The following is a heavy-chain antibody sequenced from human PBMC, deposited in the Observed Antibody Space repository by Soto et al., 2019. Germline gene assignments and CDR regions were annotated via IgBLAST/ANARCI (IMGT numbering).Heavy chain of an antibody. V-gene: IGHV3-21*01. CDR1: VFTFSTYT. D-gene: IGHD6-6*01. CDR3: ARETEYSNGWTNWFDH. Sequence: PGGSLRLSCAASVFTFSTYTMNLVSQAPGKGLECVSSITRSDYISYADSVKGRLTISRDKAKNSLFLQMSSLRAEDTAVYYCARETEYSNGWTNWFDHWGHGT. J-gene: IGHJ5*02. CDR2: ITRSDYI.